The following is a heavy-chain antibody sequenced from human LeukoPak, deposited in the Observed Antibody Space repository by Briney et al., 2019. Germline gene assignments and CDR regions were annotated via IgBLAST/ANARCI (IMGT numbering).Heavy chain of an antibody. Sequence: ASVTVSCKASGYTFTSYGISWVRQAPGQGLEWMGWISAYNGNTNYAQKLQGRVTMTTDTSTSTAYMELRSLRSDDTAVYYCARHSEGCIAAAGTYFDYWGQGTLVTVSS. CDR2: ISAYNGNT. CDR3: ARHSEGCIAAAGTYFDY. CDR1: GYTFTSYG. J-gene: IGHJ4*02. D-gene: IGHD6-13*01. V-gene: IGHV1-18*01.